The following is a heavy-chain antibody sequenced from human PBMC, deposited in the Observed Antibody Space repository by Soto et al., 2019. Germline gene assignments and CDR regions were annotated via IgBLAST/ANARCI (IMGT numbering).Heavy chain of an antibody. CDR1: GFTVSSNY. CDR3: AREHSSGWFFDY. D-gene: IGHD6-19*01. V-gene: IGHV3-53*02. CDR2: IYSGGST. J-gene: IGHJ4*02. Sequence: EVQLVETGGGLIQPGGSLRLSCAASGFTVSSNYMSWVRQAPGKGLEWVSVIYSGGSTYYADSVKGRFTISRDNSKNALYLQMNSLRAEDTAVYYCAREHSSGWFFDYWGQGTLVTVSS.